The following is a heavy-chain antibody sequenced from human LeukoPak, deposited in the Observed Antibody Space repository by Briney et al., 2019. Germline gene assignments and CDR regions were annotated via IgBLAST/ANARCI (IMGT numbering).Heavy chain of an antibody. CDR3: ARDTVTEFDP. CDR2: IYHDGTA. Sequence: SETLSLTCDVSGASISTTHWWTWVRQPPGKGLEWIGEIYHDGTANYKPSLKSRVTISVDKSKSQFSMRLVSVTAADTAVYYCARDTVTEFDPWGQGTLVTVSS. CDR1: GASISTTHW. D-gene: IGHD4-17*01. J-gene: IGHJ5*02. V-gene: IGHV4-4*02.